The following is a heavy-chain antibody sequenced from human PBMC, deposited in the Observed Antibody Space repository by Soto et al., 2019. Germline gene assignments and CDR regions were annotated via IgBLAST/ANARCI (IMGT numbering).Heavy chain of an antibody. J-gene: IGHJ1*01. CDR2: IYYSGTI. D-gene: IGHD6-13*01. CDR1: GVSMSSYY. V-gene: IGHV4-59*01. Sequence: QVQLQESGPRLVKPSETLSLTCNVFGVSMSSYYWSWIRQPPGKGLDWIGYIYYSGTINYNPSLQSRVSISVDTSKNEFALRLTSVTTADTAVYYCAGGARVAAAATPPSHWGQGTLVTVSS. CDR3: AGGARVAAAATPPSH.